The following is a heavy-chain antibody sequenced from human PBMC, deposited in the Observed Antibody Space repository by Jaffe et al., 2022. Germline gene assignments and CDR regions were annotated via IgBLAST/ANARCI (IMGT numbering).Heavy chain of an antibody. CDR3: ARETDS. CDR1: GYTFTGYG. V-gene: IGHV1-18*01. CDR2: ISTYSGDA. J-gene: IGHJ5*01. Sequence: HVQLVQSGGEVKKPGASVKVSCKASGYTFTGYGITWVRQAPGQGLEWVGWISTYSGDANYAQKLQGRVTMTTDTSTSTAYMELRSLRYDDTAVYYCARETDSWGQGTLVTVSS.